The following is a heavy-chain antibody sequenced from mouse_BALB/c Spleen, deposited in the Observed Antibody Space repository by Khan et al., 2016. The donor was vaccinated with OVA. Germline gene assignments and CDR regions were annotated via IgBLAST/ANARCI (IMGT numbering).Heavy chain of an antibody. V-gene: IGHV1-7*01. J-gene: IGHJ4*01. CDR1: GYTFSTYW. D-gene: IGHD2-2*01. CDR2: INPSTGYN. Sequence: QVRLQQSGAELAKPGASVMMSCKASGYTFSTYWMHWVKQRPGQGLEWIGYINPSTGYNEYNQKFKDKATLTADKSSTTAYMQLSSLTSEDSAVYYCSTSGHDGGRFYFAMDYGGQGTSVTVSS. CDR3: STSGHDGGRFYFAMDY.